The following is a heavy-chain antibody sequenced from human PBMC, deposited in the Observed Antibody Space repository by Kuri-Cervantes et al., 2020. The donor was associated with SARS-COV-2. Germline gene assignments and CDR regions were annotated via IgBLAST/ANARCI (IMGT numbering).Heavy chain of an antibody. Sequence: ETLSLTCAASGFTFSSYWMSWVRQAPGKGLEWVANIKQDGSEKYYVDSVKGRFTISRDNAKNSLYLQMNSLRAEDTAVYYCAGDILSFLGTHYFDYWGQGTLVTVSS. CDR2: IKQDGSEK. V-gene: IGHV3-7*01. D-gene: IGHD3-16*02. CDR1: GFTFSSYW. CDR3: AGDILSFLGTHYFDY. J-gene: IGHJ4*02.